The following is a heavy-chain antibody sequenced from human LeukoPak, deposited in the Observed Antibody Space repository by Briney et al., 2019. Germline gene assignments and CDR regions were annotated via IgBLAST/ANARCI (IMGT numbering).Heavy chain of an antibody. D-gene: IGHD5-18*01. J-gene: IGHJ4*02. CDR1: GFTFSSYG. CDR2: ISYDGSNK. CDR3: AKDLYGYSYGSDY. V-gene: IGHV3-30*18. Sequence: GRSLRLSCAASGFTFSSYGMHWVRQAPGKGLEWVAVISYDGSNKYYADSVKGRFTIPRDNSKNTLYLQMNSLRAEDTAVYYCAKDLYGYSYGSDYWGQGTLVTVSS.